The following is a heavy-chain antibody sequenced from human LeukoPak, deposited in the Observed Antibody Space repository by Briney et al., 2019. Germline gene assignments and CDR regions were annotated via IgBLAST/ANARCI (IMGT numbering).Heavy chain of an antibody. CDR2: ISVSGGST. V-gene: IGHV3-23*01. CDR3: AKYGRSGYSSGMDV. CDR1: GFTFSSYA. Sequence: GGSLRLSCAASGFTFSSYAMTWVRQAPGKGLEWVSTISVSGGSTYYADSVKGRFTISRDNSKNTLYLQMNSLRAEDTAVYYCAKYGRSGYSSGMDVWGQGTTVTASS. D-gene: IGHD2-15*01. J-gene: IGHJ6*02.